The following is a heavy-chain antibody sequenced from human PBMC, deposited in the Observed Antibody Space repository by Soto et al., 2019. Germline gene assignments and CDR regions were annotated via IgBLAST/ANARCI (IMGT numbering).Heavy chain of an antibody. CDR1: GYSFTSYW. Sequence: PGESLKISCKGSGYSFTSYWIGWARQMPGKGLEWMGIIYPGDSDTRYSPSFQGQVTISADKSISTAYLQWSSLKASDTAMYYCARHDQADCNNGVCYEGGMDVWGQGTTVTVSS. J-gene: IGHJ6*02. CDR3: ARHDQADCNNGVCYEGGMDV. CDR2: IYPGDSDT. V-gene: IGHV5-51*01. D-gene: IGHD2-8*01.